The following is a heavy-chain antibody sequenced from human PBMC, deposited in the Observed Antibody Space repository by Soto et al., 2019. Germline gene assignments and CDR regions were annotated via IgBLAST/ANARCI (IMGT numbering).Heavy chain of an antibody. V-gene: IGHV1-69*13. CDR3: ATRMAAAGIIFDY. J-gene: IGHJ4*02. CDR2: IIPIFGTA. Sequence: SVKVSCKASGGTFSSYAISWVRQAPGQGLEWMGGIIPIFGTANYAQKFQGRVTITADESTSTAYMELSSLRSEDTAVYYCATRMAAAGIIFDYWGQGTLVTVSS. CDR1: GGTFSSYA. D-gene: IGHD6-13*01.